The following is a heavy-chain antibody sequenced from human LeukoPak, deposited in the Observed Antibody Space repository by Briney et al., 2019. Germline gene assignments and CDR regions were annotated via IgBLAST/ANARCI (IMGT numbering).Heavy chain of an antibody. CDR1: GFTAITND. V-gene: IGHV3-53*01. Sequence: GGSRRLSCAASGFTAITNDMTWVRQAPGKGLEWVSVLYSDGNTKYADSVQGRFTISRDNSKNTLYLEMNSLSPDDTAVYYCARGVEPLAANTLAYWGQGTLVTVSS. D-gene: IGHD1-14*01. CDR2: LYSDGNT. J-gene: IGHJ4*02. CDR3: ARGVEPLAANTLAY.